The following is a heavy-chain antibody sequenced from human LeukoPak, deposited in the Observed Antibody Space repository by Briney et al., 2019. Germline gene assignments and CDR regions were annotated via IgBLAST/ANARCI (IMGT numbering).Heavy chain of an antibody. CDR1: GFTFDDYG. J-gene: IGHJ3*02. CDR3: ATTRYSGAFDI. CDR2: ISWDGGTT. D-gene: IGHD1-1*01. V-gene: IGHV3-43D*03. Sequence: GGSLRLSCAASGFTFDDYGMHWVRQSPGKGLKWVSLISWDGGTTYYADSVKGRFTISRDNSKNTLYLQMNSLRAEDTAVYYCATTRYSGAFDIWGQGTMVTVSS.